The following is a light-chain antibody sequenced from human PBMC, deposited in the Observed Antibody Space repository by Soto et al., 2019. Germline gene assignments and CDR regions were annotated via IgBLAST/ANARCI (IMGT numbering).Light chain of an antibody. CDR1: SSDVGGYNY. CDR2: EVS. V-gene: IGLV2-14*01. Sequence: QSALTQPASVSGSPGQSITISCTGTSSDVGGYNYVSWYQQHPGKAPKLMIYEVSNRPSGVSNRFSGSNSGNTASLTISGLQAEEEADYYCSSYTSSSTRVFGGGTKLTVL. CDR3: SSYTSSSTRV. J-gene: IGLJ3*02.